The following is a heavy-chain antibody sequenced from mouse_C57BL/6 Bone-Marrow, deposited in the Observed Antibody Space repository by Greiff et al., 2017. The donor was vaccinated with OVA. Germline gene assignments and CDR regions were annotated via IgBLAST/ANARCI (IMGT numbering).Heavy chain of an antibody. V-gene: IGHV6-3*01. D-gene: IGHD1-1*01. CDR1: GFTFSNYW. CDR2: IRLKSDNYAT. CDR3: TGPGTTVVNWDFDV. Sequence: EVKLMESGGGLVQPGGSMKLSCVASGFTFSNYWMNWVRQSPEKGLEWVAQIRLKSDNYATHYAESVKGRFTISRDDSKSSVYLQMNNLRAEDTGIYYCTGPGTTVVNWDFDVWGTGTTVTVSS. J-gene: IGHJ1*03.